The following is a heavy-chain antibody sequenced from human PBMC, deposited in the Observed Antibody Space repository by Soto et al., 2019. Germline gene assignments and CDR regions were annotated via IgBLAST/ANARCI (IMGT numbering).Heavy chain of an antibody. J-gene: IGHJ4*02. Sequence: HRESLQISWKVSGYSYAGYWITWVRQKPGKGLEWMGRIDPSDSQTYYSPSFRGHVTISATKSITTVFLQWSSLRASDTAMYYCARQIYDSDTGPNFQYYFDSWGQGTPVTVSS. CDR1: GYSYAGYW. V-gene: IGHV5-10-1*01. CDR2: IDPSDSQT. D-gene: IGHD3-22*01. CDR3: ARQIYDSDTGPNFQYYFDS.